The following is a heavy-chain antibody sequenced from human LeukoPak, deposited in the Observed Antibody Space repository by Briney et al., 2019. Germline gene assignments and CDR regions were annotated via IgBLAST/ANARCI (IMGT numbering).Heavy chain of an antibody. CDR2: IYYSGST. Sequence: SETLSLTCTVSGGSISSSSYYWGWIRQPPGKGLEWIGSIYYSGSTYYNPSLKSRVTISVDTSKNQFSLKLSSVTAADTAVYYCARAREVVVAHDYYFDYWGQGTLVTVSS. D-gene: IGHD2-15*01. V-gene: IGHV4-39*07. J-gene: IGHJ4*02. CDR3: ARAREVVVAHDYYFDY. CDR1: GGSISSSSYY.